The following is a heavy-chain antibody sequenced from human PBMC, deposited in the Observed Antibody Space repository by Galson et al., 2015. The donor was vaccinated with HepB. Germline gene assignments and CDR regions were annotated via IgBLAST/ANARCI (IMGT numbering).Heavy chain of an antibody. V-gene: IGHV1-18*01. CDR2: ISGYNGDT. Sequence: SVKVSCKASGYTFTDYGINWVRQAPGQGFEWMGWISGYNGDTIYVQSLQGRIIMTTDTSTSTAYMELSRLRSDDTAVYYCARDGDYGGGSWGQGTLVIVSS. J-gene: IGHJ5*02. D-gene: IGHD4-23*01. CDR1: GYTFTDYG. CDR3: ARDGDYGGGS.